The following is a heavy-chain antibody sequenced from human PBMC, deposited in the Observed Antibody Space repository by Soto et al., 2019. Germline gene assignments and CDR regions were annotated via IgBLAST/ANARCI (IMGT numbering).Heavy chain of an antibody. J-gene: IGHJ3*02. CDR2: IYYSGST. Sequence: QVQLQESGPGLVKPSQTLSLTCTVSGGSISSGGYYWSWIRQHPGKGLEWIGYIYYSGSTYYNPSLKSRVTISVDTSKNQFSLKLSSVTAADTAVYYCARYQDFVVVPAAPAPAFDIWGQGTMVTVSS. CDR1: GGSISSGGYY. D-gene: IGHD2-2*01. CDR3: ARYQDFVVVPAAPAPAFDI. V-gene: IGHV4-31*03.